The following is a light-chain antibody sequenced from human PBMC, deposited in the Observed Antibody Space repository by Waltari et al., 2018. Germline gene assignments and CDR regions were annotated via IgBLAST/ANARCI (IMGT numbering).Light chain of an antibody. CDR3: ACWDDKPGGPV. CDR2: WNT. V-gene: IGLV1-47*01. Sequence: QSVLTQPPSATGTPGQTVTITCSGTNSNIRGNFVFWYQQLPRTAPKLVISWNTPGPTGVPGRFPGAKSGTSASLANSWPRSGGWADYFWACWDDKPGGPVVGGGTKVTVL. J-gene: IGLJ3*02. CDR1: NSNIRGNF.